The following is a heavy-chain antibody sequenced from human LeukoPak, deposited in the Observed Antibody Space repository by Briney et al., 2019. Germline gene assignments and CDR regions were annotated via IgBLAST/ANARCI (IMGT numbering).Heavy chain of an antibody. V-gene: IGHV3-30-3*01. D-gene: IGHD6-19*01. J-gene: IGHJ4*02. CDR2: ISYDGSNK. CDR1: GFTFSSYA. Sequence: PGGSLRLSCAASGFTFSSYAMHRVRQAPGQGLEWVAVISYDGSNKYYADSVKGRFTISRDNSKNTLYLQMNSLRAEDTAVYYCARSAVAGSSLNFDYWGQGTLVTVSS. CDR3: ARSAVAGSSLNFDY.